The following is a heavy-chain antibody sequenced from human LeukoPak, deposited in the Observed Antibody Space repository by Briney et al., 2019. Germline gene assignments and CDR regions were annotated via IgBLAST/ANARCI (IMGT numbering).Heavy chain of an antibody. V-gene: IGHV3-21*01. CDR2: ISDSGNSF. CDR1: GFTHSNYN. J-gene: IGHJ4*02. CDR3: ARDITYDTSGSTLYFDF. D-gene: IGHD3-22*01. Sequence: PGGSLRLSCAASGFTHSNYNMNWVRQAPGKGLEWVSTISDSGNSFFYRDSVKGRFTISRDNAKNSLYLQMNSLRAEDTAVYYCARDITYDTSGSTLYFDFWGQGTLVTVSS.